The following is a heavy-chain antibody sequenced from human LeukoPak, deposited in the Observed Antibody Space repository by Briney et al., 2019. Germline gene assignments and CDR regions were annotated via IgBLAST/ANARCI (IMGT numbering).Heavy chain of an antibody. CDR3: AKEGRSLQTY. J-gene: IGHJ4*02. CDR2: IKEDGTET. CDR1: GFIFSSNW. Sequence: GGSLRLSCAASGFIFSSNWMSWVRLAPGKGLEWVANIKEDGTETYYVDSVKGRFTISRDNAKNSLYLQMNSLRVEDTAVYYCAKEGRSLQTYWGQGALVTVSS. D-gene: IGHD5-24*01. V-gene: IGHV3-7*03.